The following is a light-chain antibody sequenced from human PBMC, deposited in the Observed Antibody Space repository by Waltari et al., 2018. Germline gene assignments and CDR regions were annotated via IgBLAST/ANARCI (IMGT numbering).Light chain of an antibody. CDR2: DDT. CDR3: HVWDGSSDQGF. J-gene: IGLJ1*01. Sequence: SYVLTQPPSVSVAPGQTARITCGGNNIGIKTVHWYLQKPGLAPVLVVYDDTNRPSEIPERFSGSNSGNTATLTIRRVEAGDEADYYCHVWDGSSDQGFFGPGTKVTVL. CDR1: NIGIKT. V-gene: IGLV3-21*02.